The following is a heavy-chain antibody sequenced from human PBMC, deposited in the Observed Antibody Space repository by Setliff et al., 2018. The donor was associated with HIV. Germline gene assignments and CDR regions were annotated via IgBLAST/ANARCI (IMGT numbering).Heavy chain of an antibody. CDR2: IIPIFGTA. J-gene: IGHJ3*02. CDR3: ARAPIVGGGAFDI. D-gene: IGHD1-26*01. Sequence: ASVKVSCKASGGTFSSYAISWVRQAPGQGLEWMGGIIPIFGTANYAQKFQGRVTITTDESTSTAYMELSSLGSEDTAVYYSARAPIVGGGAFDIWGKGTMATVSS. V-gene: IGHV1-69*05. CDR1: GGTFSSYA.